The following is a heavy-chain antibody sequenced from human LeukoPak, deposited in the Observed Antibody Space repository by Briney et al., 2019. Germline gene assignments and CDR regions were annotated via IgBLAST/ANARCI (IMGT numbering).Heavy chain of an antibody. V-gene: IGHV3-73*01. CDR3: TRRYCRRGSCYYNWFDP. J-gene: IGHJ5*02. Sequence: GGSLKLSCAASVFTFSGSAMHWVRQASGKGLEWVGRIRSKANSYATAYAASVKGRFTISRDDSKNTAYLQMNSLKTEDTAVYYCTRRYCRRGSCYYNWFDPWGQGTLVTVSS. D-gene: IGHD2-15*01. CDR2: IRSKANSYAT. CDR1: VFTFSGSA.